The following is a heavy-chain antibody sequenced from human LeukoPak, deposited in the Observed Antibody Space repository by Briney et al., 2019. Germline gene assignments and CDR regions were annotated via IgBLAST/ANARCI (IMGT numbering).Heavy chain of an antibody. J-gene: IGHJ2*01. CDR2: ISARNNQT. D-gene: IGHD6-19*01. CDR1: GYTFSGYG. Sequence: ASVKVSCKASGYTFSGYGISWVRQAPGQGLKWMGWISARNNQTKYTQSFQDRITITIEKATSTVYMELRSLRLDDTAVYYCARVDDLGSGWARSFDLWGRGTLVTVSA. V-gene: IGHV1-18*01. CDR3: ARVDDLGSGWARSFDL.